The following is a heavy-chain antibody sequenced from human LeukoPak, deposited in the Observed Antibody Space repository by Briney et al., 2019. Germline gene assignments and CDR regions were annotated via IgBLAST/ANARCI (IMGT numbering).Heavy chain of an antibody. D-gene: IGHD2-2*01. CDR3: AKGYCGSTSCYASL. J-gene: IGHJ4*02. CDR1: GFTFSDYY. Sequence: GGSLRLSCAASGFTFSDYYMSWIRQAPGKGLEWVSYISSSGSTIYYADSVKGRFTISRVNAKNSLYLQMNSLRAEDTAVYYCAKGYCGSTSCYASLWGQGTLVTVSS. CDR2: ISSSGSTI. V-gene: IGHV3-11*01.